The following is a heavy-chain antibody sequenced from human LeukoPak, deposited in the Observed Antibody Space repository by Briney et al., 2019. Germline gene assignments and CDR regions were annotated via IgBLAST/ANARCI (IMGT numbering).Heavy chain of an antibody. J-gene: IGHJ1*01. Sequence: GGSLRLSCAASGFTFDNYAMVWVRHLPGKGLEWVSLVTGDGDSTFYADSVKGRFTISRDNAKNSLYLQMNSLRAEDTALYYCARDQFPNYGDYVGEYFQHWGQGTLVTVSS. D-gene: IGHD4-17*01. CDR1: GFTFDNYA. CDR3: ARDQFPNYGDYVGEYFQH. V-gene: IGHV3-20*04. CDR2: VTGDGDST.